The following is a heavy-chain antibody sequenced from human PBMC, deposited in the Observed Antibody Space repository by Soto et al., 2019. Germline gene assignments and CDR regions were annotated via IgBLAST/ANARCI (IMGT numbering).Heavy chain of an antibody. CDR3: AGEPLSSTETYYGTEV. CDR1: GFTFSSHS. D-gene: IGHD2-2*01. V-gene: IGHV3-30-3*01. J-gene: IGHJ6*01. CDR2: ISSDGSNK. Sequence: GGPLRLSCEASGFTFSSHSLHWVLQAPGKGLEWVASISSDGSNKYYADAVKGRFTISRDNSKNTLYLQMNSLRTDATAVCYGAGEPLSSTETYYGTEVWGQGTTVTVSS.